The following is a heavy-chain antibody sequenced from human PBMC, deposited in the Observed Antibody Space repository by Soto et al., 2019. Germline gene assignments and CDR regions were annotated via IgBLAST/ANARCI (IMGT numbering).Heavy chain of an antibody. D-gene: IGHD2-15*01. V-gene: IGHV4-59*01. CDR2: IYYSGST. CDR3: ARDLVYCSGGSCYLNWFDP. Sequence: SETLSLTCTVSGGSISSYYWSWIRQPPGKGLEWIGYIYYSGSTNYNPSLKSRVPISVDTSKNQFSLKLSSVTAADTAVYYCARDLVYCSGGSCYLNWFDPWGQGTLVTVSS. J-gene: IGHJ5*02. CDR1: GGSISSYY.